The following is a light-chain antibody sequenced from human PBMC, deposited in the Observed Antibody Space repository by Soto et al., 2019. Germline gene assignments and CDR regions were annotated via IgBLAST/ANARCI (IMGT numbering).Light chain of an antibody. V-gene: IGKV3-20*01. CDR1: QSVSSRY. CDR3: QQYDRSPPT. Sequence: EIVLTQSPGTLSLSPGERANLSCRASQSVSSRYVAWYQHKTGQPPRLLISGASSRATGIPDRFSGSGSGADFTLTISRLEADDFAVYYCQQYDRSPPTFGGGTKVEIK. J-gene: IGKJ4*01. CDR2: GAS.